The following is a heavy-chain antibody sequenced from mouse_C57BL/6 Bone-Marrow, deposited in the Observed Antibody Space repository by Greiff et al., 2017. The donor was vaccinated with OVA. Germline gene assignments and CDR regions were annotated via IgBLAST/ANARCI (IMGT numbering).Heavy chain of an antibody. V-gene: IGHV5-4*03. D-gene: IGHD2-1*01. J-gene: IGHJ4*01. CDR1: GFTFSSYA. Sequence: EVKLPASCSGLVKPGGSLKLSCAASGFTFSSYAMSWVRQTPEKRLEWVATISDGGSYTYYPDNVKGRFTISRDNAKNNLYLQMSHLKSEDTAMYYCARGGYYGDGYAMDYWGQGTSVTVSS. CDR2: ISDGGSYT. CDR3: ARGGYYGDGYAMDY.